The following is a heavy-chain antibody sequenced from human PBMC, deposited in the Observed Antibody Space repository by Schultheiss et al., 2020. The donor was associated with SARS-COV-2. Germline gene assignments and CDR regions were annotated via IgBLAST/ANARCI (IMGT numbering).Heavy chain of an antibody. CDR3: ASSSGWYGAYYYYYYIDV. Sequence: QTLSLTCAVYGGSFSGYYWSWIRQPPGKGLEWIGEINHSGSTNYNPSLKSRVTISVDTSKNQFSLKLSSVTAADTAVYYCASSSGWYGAYYYYYYIDVWGKGTT. V-gene: IGHV4-34*01. CDR1: GGSFSGYY. D-gene: IGHD6-19*01. J-gene: IGHJ6*03. CDR2: INHSGST.